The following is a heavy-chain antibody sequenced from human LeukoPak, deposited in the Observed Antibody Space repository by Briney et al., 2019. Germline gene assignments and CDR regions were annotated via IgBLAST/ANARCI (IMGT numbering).Heavy chain of an antibody. CDR2: FDPEDGET. CDR1: GYTLTELS. CDR3: ATGGRDFWSGSIPPPLDY. D-gene: IGHD3-3*01. J-gene: IGHJ4*02. Sequence: EASVKVSCKVSGYTLTELSMHWVRQAPGKGLEGMGGFDPEDGETIYAQKFQGRVTMTEDTSTDTPYMELSSLRSEDAAVYYCATGGRDFWSGSIPPPLDYWGQGTLVTVSS. V-gene: IGHV1-24*01.